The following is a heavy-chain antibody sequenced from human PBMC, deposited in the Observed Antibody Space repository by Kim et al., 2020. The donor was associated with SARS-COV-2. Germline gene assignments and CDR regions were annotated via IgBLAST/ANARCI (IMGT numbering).Heavy chain of an antibody. J-gene: IGHJ4*02. CDR2: ITYDGSNK. V-gene: IGHV3-30-3*01. D-gene: IGHD3-10*01. Sequence: GGSLRLSCAASGFTFSSHAIHWVRQAPGKGLEWVALITYDGSNKYYADSVKGRLTISRDNSKNSLYLQMNSLRTEDTAVYYCAKDRTAYGSGSYFDYWGQGTLVTVSS. CDR1: GFTFSSHA. CDR3: AKDRTAYGSGSYFDY.